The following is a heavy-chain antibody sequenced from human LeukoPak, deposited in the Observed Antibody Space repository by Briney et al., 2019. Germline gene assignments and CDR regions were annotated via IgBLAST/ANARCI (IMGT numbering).Heavy chain of an antibody. CDR1: GFTFSSYA. CDR2: ISYDGSNK. V-gene: IGHV3-30*01. J-gene: IGHJ4*02. CDR3: ASSAAEWFGELSPFDY. D-gene: IGHD3-10*01. Sequence: GGSLRLSCAAPGFTFSSYAMHWVRQAPGKGLEWVAVISYDGSNKYYADSVKGRFTISRDNSKNTLYLQMNSLRAEDTAVYYCASSAAEWFGELSPFDYWGQGTLVTVSS.